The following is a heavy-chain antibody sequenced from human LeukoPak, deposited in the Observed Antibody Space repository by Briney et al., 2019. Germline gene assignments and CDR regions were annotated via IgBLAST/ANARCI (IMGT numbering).Heavy chain of an antibody. J-gene: IGHJ6*03. D-gene: IGHD5-18*01. CDR2: VDPEDGET. CDR3: ARVYGVDTAMVGYYYYMDV. CDR1: GYTFTDYY. V-gene: IGHV1-69-2*01. Sequence: ASVKVSCKVSGYTFTDYYMHWVQQAPGKGLEWMGLVDPEDGETIYAEKFQGRVTITADTSTDTAYMELSSLRSEDTAVYYCARVYGVDTAMVGYYYYMDVWGKGTTVTVSS.